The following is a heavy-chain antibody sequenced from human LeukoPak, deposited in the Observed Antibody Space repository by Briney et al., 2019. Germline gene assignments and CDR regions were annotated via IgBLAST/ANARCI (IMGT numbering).Heavy chain of an antibody. D-gene: IGHD3-22*01. Sequence: SETLSLTCTVSGGSIGSYYCSWIRQPPGKGLEWIGYIYYSGSTNYNPSLKSRVTTSVDTSKNQFSLRLSSVTAADTAVYYCARGGYYDSTGFYYWGQGTLVTVSS. CDR3: ARGGYYDSTGFYY. CDR1: GGSIGSYY. V-gene: IGHV4-59*01. J-gene: IGHJ4*02. CDR2: IYYSGST.